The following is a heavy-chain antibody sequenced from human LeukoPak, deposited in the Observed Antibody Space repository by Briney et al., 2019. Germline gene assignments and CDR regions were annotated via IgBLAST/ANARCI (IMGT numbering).Heavy chain of an antibody. CDR1: GGSFSGYY. CDR2: INHSGST. V-gene: IGHV4-34*01. J-gene: IGHJ4*02. Sequence: PSETLSLTCAVYGGSFSGYYWSWIRQPPGKGLEWIGEINHSGSTNYNPSLKSRVTISVDTSKNQFSLKLSSVTAADTAVYYCARVGHYYGSSGYYHPFDYWGQGTLVTVSS. D-gene: IGHD3-22*01. CDR3: ARVGHYYGSSGYYHPFDY.